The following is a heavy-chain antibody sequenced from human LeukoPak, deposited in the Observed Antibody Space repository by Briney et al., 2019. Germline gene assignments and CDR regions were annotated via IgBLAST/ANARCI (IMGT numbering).Heavy chain of an antibody. CDR2: IYYTGST. J-gene: IGHJ4*02. CDR1: GGSISSYY. V-gene: IGHV4-59*08. Sequence: SETLSLTCTVSGGSISSYYCSWIRHPPAPGLEWIGYIYYTGSTKYNASLRRRVTICVDSSKNQISLNLSSVTAADTVVYYCVRHAGDFWSGYAGFDYWGQGTLVTVSS. D-gene: IGHD3-3*01. CDR3: VRHAGDFWSGYAGFDY.